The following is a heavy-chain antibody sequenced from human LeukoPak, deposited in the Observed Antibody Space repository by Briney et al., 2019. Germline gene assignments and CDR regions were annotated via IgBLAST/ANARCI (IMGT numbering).Heavy chain of an antibody. Sequence: ASVKVSCKASRYTFTRYDFILVRQATGQGLEWLGWMNPNSGSTGYAQKFQGRVAITGNTSISTAYMELSGLRSEDTAVYYCARGRSTGYPYYFEYWGQGTLVSVSS. J-gene: IGHJ4*02. CDR3: ARGRSTGYPYYFEY. CDR1: RYTFTRYD. D-gene: IGHD5-12*01. CDR2: MNPNSGST. V-gene: IGHV1-8*03.